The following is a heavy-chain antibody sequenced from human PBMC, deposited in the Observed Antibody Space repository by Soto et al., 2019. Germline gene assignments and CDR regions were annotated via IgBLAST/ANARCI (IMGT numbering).Heavy chain of an antibody. CDR1: GFTFSSYD. CDR2: ISASGVGT. Sequence: QAGGSLRLSCAASGFTFSSYDMSWVRQAPGKGLEWVSAISASGVGTYYADAVKGRFTISRDNSKSTLYLQMNSLRAEDTAVYYCGKGRSYYYYYGVDVWGQGTTVTVSS. CDR3: GKGRSYYYYYGVDV. D-gene: IGHD1-26*01. J-gene: IGHJ6*02. V-gene: IGHV3-23*01.